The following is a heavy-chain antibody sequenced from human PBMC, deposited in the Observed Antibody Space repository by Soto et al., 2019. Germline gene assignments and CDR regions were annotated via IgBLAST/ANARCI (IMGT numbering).Heavy chain of an antibody. CDR1: RFTFSDYY. Sequence: GGSLRLSCAASRFTFSDYYMSWIRQAPGKGLEWVSYISGSGSTIYYAESVKGRFTISRDNAKNSLYLQMNSLRADDTAVYYCARGYSSVPSDFDYWGQGTLVTVSS. CDR3: ARGYSSVPSDFDY. J-gene: IGHJ4*02. V-gene: IGHV3-11*01. D-gene: IGHD6-6*01. CDR2: ISGSGSTI.